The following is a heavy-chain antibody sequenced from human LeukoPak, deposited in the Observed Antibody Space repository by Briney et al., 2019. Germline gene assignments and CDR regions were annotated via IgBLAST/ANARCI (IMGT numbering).Heavy chain of an antibody. V-gene: IGHV1-8*01. CDR1: GYTFTSYD. CDR3: ARGGYDFWSGYYPSKGMDV. CDR2: MNPNSGNT. Sequence: GASVKVSCKASGYTFTSYDINWVRQATGQGLEWMGWMNPNSGNTGYAQKFQGRATMTRNTSISTAYMELSSLRSEDTAVYYCARGGYDFWSGYYPSKGMDVWGQGTTVTVS. J-gene: IGHJ6*02. D-gene: IGHD3-3*01.